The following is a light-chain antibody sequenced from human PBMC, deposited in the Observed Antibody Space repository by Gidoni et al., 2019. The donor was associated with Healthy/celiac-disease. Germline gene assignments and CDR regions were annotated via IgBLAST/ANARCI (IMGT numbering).Light chain of an antibody. J-gene: IGKJ1*01. CDR2: GAS. Sequence: NVLTQSPGTLSLSPGERATLSCRASQSVSSSFLAWYQQKPGQAPRLLIYGASSRATGIPDRFSGSGSGTDFTLTISRLEAEDFAVYYCQQYGSSPRTFXXXTKVKIK. CDR1: QSVSSSF. V-gene: IGKV3-20*01. CDR3: QQYGSSPRT.